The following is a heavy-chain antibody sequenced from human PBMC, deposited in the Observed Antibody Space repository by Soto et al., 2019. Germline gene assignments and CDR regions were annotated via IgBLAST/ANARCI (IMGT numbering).Heavy chain of an antibody. J-gene: IGHJ5*02. V-gene: IGHV4-59*01. CDR1: GGSISSYY. CDR2: IYYSGST. Sequence: SETLSLTCTVSGGSISSYYWSWIRQPPGKGLEWIGYIYYSGSTIYNPTLKSRVTISVDTSKNQFSLKLSSVTAADTAVYYCARYGSGSSVWFDPWGQGTLVTVSS. CDR3: ARYGSGSSVWFDP. D-gene: IGHD3-10*01.